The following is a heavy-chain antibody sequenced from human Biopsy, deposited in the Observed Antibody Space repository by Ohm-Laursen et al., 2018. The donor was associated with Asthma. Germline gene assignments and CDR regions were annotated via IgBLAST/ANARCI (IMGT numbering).Heavy chain of an antibody. CDR2: INSVFGTT. CDR1: GGTFNTYV. CDR3: ARKAGSCISRTCYSLDF. Sequence: SVKVSCKPLGGTFNTYVIGWVRPAPGQGLEWMGGINSVFGTTTYPQKFQDRVTITADDSTSTVYMELSSLRSEDTAVYYCARKAGSCISRTCYSLDFWGQGTLVTVSS. V-gene: IGHV1-69*13. J-gene: IGHJ4*02. D-gene: IGHD2-2*01.